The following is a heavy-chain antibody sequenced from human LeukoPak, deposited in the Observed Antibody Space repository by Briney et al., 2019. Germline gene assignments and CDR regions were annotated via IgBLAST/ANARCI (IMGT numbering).Heavy chain of an antibody. J-gene: IGHJ4*02. CDR1: GFTFSSYA. CDR3: AKAESGPYDY. CDR2: ISYDGSNK. D-gene: IGHD5-12*01. Sequence: GGSLRLSCAASGFTFSSYAMHWVRQAPGKGLEWVAVISYDGSNKYYADSVKGRFTISRDNSKNTLYLQMNSLRAEDTAVYYCAKAESGPYDYWGQGTLVTVSS. V-gene: IGHV3-30-3*01.